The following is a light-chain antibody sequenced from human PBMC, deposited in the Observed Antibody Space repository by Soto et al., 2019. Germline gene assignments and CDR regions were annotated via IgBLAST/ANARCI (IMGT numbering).Light chain of an antibody. CDR1: QSVGSNY. J-gene: IGKJ3*01. CDR2: GAS. V-gene: IGKV3-20*01. Sequence: EIVLTQSPGTLSFSPGQRATLSCRASQSVGSNYLVWYQQRPGQPPRLLISGASRRATGIPDRFSGSGSGTDFTLTISRLEPEDFAVYYCQQYGSSPVTFGPGTTVDIK. CDR3: QQYGSSPVT.